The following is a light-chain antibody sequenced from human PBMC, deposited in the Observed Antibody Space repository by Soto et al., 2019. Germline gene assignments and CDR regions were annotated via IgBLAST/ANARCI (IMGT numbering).Light chain of an antibody. CDR3: SSYGGTNSLKV. V-gene: IGLV2-8*01. J-gene: IGLJ2*01. CDR2: EVS. Sequence: QSALTQPPSASGSPGQSVTISCTGTSSDVGGYNYVSWYQQHPGKAPKVMMYEVSNRPSGVPDRFSGSKSGNTASLTVSGLQAEDEADYYCSSYGGTNSLKVFGGGTKLTVL. CDR1: SSDVGGYNY.